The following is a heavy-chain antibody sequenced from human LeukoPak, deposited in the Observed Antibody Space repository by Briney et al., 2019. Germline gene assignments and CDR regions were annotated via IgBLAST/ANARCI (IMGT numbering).Heavy chain of an antibody. V-gene: IGHV4-59*01. D-gene: IGHD2-2*01. CDR1: GGSISSYY. CDR3: ARREGCSSTSCDSFLY. J-gene: IGHJ4*02. Sequence: SETLSPTCTVSGGSISSYYCSWIRQPPGKGLEWIGYIYYSGSTNYNPSLKSRVTISVDTSKNQFSLKLSSVTAPDTAVYYCARREGCSSTSCDSFLYWGQGTLVTVSS. CDR2: IYYSGST.